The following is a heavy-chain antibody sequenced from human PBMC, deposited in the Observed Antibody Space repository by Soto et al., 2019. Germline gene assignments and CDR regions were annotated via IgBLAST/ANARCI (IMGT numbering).Heavy chain of an antibody. CDR2: ISYDGSNT. CDR3: AKEGPIRGARGGSYYMAYEY. D-gene: IGHD1-26*01. V-gene: IGHV3-30*18. Sequence: ESGGGVVQPGRSLTLSCAASGFSFSSYGMHWVRQTPGKGLEWVAAISYDGSNTYYADSVKGRFTISRDNSKNTLYLQMNSLRAEDKAVYYCAKEGPIRGARGGSYYMAYEYWCQGTLVTVSS. CDR1: GFSFSSYG. J-gene: IGHJ4*02.